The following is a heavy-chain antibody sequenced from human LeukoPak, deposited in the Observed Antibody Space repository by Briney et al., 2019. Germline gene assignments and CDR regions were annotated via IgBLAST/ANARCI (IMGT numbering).Heavy chain of an antibody. CDR1: GYTFTSYG. Sequence: GASVTVSCKASGYTFTSYGISWVRQAPGQGLEWMGWISAYNGNTHYAHRLQGRVTMTTHTSTSTAYMELRSLRSDDTAMYYCARKEQQLTFDYWGQGTLVTVSS. CDR2: ISAYNGNT. V-gene: IGHV1-18*04. CDR3: ARKEQQLTFDY. D-gene: IGHD6-13*01. J-gene: IGHJ4*02.